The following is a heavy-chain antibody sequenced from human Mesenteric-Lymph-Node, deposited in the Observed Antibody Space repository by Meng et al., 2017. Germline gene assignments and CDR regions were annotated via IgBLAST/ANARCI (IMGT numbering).Heavy chain of an antibody. D-gene: IGHD3-22*01. J-gene: IGHJ4*02. CDR1: GYSISTYY. Sequence: SETLSLTCTVSGYSISTYYWTWVRQPPGKGLEWIGHVYYSGTTNYNPSVKSRVSMSVDTSTNQFSLNLTSVTAADTAVYFCARGQYYYDHVDVWGQGILVTVSS. CDR3: ARGQYYYDHVDV. CDR2: VYYSGTT. V-gene: IGHV4-59*01.